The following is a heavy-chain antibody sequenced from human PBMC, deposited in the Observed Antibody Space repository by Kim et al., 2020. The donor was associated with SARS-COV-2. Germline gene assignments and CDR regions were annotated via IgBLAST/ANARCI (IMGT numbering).Heavy chain of an antibody. D-gene: IGHD4-17*01. J-gene: IGHJ4*02. V-gene: IGHV4-39*01. Sequence: YNPSLKCRVTISVDTSKNQFSLKLSSVTAADTAVYYCASPGTTVTTAFDYWGQGTLVTVSS. CDR3: ASPGTTVTTAFDY.